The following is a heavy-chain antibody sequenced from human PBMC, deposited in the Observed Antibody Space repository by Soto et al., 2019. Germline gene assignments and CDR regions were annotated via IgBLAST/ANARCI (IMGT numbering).Heavy chain of an antibody. CDR1: GFTFSDYY. Sequence: PGGSLRLSCAASGFTFSDYYMSWIRQAPGKGLEWVSYISSSGSTIYYADSVKGRFTISRDNAKNSLYLQMNSLRAEDTAVYYCARAPLTIFLYFDYWGQGTLVNVSS. CDR2: ISSSGSTI. V-gene: IGHV3-11*01. CDR3: ARAPLTIFLYFDY. D-gene: IGHD3-9*01. J-gene: IGHJ4*02.